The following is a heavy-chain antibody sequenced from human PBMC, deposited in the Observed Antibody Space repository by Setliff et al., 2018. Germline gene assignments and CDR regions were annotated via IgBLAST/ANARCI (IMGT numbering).Heavy chain of an antibody. CDR2: MYSSGST. V-gene: IGHV4-39*01. Sequence: PSETLSLTCSVSGGSTSNYYWSWIRQPPGKGLEWIGSMYSSGSTYYNPSLKSRVTISVDTSQNQFSLKLSSVTAADTAAYYCASHPRVTIFGVVAFDYWGQGILVTVSS. D-gene: IGHD3-3*01. J-gene: IGHJ4*02. CDR3: ASHPRVTIFGVVAFDY. CDR1: GGSTSNYY.